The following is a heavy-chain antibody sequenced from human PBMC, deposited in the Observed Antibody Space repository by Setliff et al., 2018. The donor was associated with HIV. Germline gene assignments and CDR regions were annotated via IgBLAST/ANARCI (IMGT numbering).Heavy chain of an antibody. V-gene: IGHV4-39*07. Sequence: PSETLSLTCIVSGGSISSSSYYWGWIRQPPGKGLEWIGSIDYTGKTHYNPSLRSRVIMSMDTSKNQFSLKLRSVTAADTAVYSCARVATGPESFDIWGQGTMVTVSS. D-gene: IGHD3-9*01. CDR1: GGSISSSSYY. J-gene: IGHJ3*02. CDR2: IDYTGKT. CDR3: ARVATGPESFDI.